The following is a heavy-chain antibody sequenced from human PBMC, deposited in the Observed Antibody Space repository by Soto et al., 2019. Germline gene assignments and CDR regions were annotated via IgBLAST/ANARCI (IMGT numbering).Heavy chain of an antibody. CDR1: GFTFSSYW. D-gene: IGHD5-18*01. V-gene: IGHV3-74*01. CDR3: ASRAHTYAFDF. J-gene: IGHJ4*02. CDR2: INSDGSST. Sequence: PGGSLRLSCAASGFTFSSYWMHWVRQAPGKGLVWVSRINSDGSSTSYADSVKGRFTISRDNAKNSLYLQMNSLRDEDTALYFCASRAHTYAFDFWGQGALVTVSS.